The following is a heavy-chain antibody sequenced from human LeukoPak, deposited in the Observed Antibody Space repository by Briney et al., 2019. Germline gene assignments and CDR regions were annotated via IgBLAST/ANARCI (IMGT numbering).Heavy chain of an antibody. D-gene: IGHD3-10*01. CDR3: ARDLDMVRGVIYYFDY. V-gene: IGHV1-18*01. CDR2: ISAYNGNT. J-gene: IGHJ4*02. Sequence: ASVKVSCKASGYTFTSYGISWVRHAPGQGLEWMGWISAYNGNTNYAQKLQGRVTTTTDTTTSTADMELRSLRYDDTAVYYCARDLDMVRGVIYYFDYWGQGTLVTVSS. CDR1: GYTFTSYG.